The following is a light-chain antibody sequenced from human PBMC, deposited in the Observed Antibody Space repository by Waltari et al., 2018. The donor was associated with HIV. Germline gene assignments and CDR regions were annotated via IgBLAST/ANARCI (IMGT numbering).Light chain of an antibody. Sequence: EIVMTQSPEPLSVSPGERATLSCRSSQSIGSHLAWYRQKPGQAPRLLIYDASNRATGIPAKISGGGSETEFTLTVINVQSEDIGIYYCHQYHHWWSFGQGTKVEI. J-gene: IGKJ1*01. V-gene: IGKV3D-15*01. CDR3: HQYHHWWS. CDR1: QSIGSH. CDR2: DAS.